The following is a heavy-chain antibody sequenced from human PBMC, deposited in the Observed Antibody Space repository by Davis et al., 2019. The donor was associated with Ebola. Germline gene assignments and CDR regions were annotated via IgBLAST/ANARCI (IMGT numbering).Heavy chain of an antibody. CDR2: IFPIFGTA. CDR3: ARTRYSSSGFDP. CDR1: GGSLRSYS. J-gene: IGHJ5*02. V-gene: IGHV1-69*06. D-gene: IGHD6-6*01. Sequence: SVPVSCKASGGSLRSYSISWLRQAPRHGLEWMGGIFPIFGTANYAQKFQRRVTITADKSHSTAYMELSSLRSEDTAVYYCARTRYSSSGFDPWGQGTLVTVSS.